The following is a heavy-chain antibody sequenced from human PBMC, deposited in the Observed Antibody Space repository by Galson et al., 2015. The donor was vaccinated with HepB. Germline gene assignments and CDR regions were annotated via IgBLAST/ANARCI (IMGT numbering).Heavy chain of an antibody. CDR1: GFVFSDYW. CDR3: TRVHREGNTQSEYRHFDY. CDR2: IKQDGSKK. J-gene: IGHJ4*02. V-gene: IGHV3-7*04. Sequence: SLRLSCAASGFVFSDYWMTWVRQAPGMGLEWVANIKQDGSKKTYVDSVKGRFTISRDNTENSLYLQMSSLRAEDTAVYYCTRVHREGNTQSEYRHFDYWGQGTLVTVSS. D-gene: IGHD2/OR15-2a*01.